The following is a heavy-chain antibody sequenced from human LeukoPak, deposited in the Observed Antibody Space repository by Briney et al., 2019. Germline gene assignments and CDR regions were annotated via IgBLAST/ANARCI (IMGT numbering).Heavy chain of an antibody. D-gene: IGHD7-27*01. CDR2: IFYSGST. CDR1: GGSMSSYY. CDR3: ARGANWGSPDY. Sequence: SETLSLTCTVSGGSMSSYYWTWMRQPPGKGLEWIGYIFYSGSTNHNPSLKSRVTISLDTSKNQFSLKLSSVTAADTAVYYCARGANWGSPDYWGQGTLVTVSS. J-gene: IGHJ4*02. V-gene: IGHV4-59*01.